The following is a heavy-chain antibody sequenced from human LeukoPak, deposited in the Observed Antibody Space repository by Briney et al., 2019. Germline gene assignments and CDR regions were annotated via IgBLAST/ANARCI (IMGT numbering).Heavy chain of an antibody. CDR3: ARPRVGATTAIDY. D-gene: IGHD1-26*01. J-gene: IGHJ4*02. Sequence: GESLNISFKGPGYSFTTYWIGWVRQMPGKGLEWMGIIYPGDSDTRYSPSFQGQVTMSADKSITTAYLQWSSLKASDTAMYYCARPRVGATTAIDYWGQGTLVTVSS. CDR2: IYPGDSDT. CDR1: GYSFTTYW. V-gene: IGHV5-51*01.